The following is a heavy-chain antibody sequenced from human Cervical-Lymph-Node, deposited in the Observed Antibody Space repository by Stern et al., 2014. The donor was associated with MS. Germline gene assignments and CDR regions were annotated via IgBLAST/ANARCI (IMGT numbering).Heavy chain of an antibody. D-gene: IGHD4-17*01. V-gene: IGHV1-69*01. CDR2: IIPIFGTA. CDR1: GGTFSSYA. J-gene: IGHJ4*01. Sequence: VQLVESGAEVKKPGSSVKVSCKASGGTFSSYAISWVRQAPGQGLEWMGGIIPIFGTANYAQKFQGRVTITADESTSTAYMELSSLRSEDTAVYYCATGTALTTVTXXXDYWGHXXLVTVSS. CDR3: ATGTALTTVTXXXDY.